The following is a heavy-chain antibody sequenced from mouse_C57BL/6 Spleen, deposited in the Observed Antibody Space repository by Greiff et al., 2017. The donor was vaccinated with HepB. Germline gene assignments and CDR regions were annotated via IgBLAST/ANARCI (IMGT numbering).Heavy chain of an antibody. CDR2: IDPSDSYT. CDR1: GYNFTSYW. V-gene: IGHV1-59*01. Sequence: QVQLMQPGAELVRPGTSVKLSCKASGYNFTSYWMHWVKQRPGQGLEWIGVIDPSDSYTNYNQKFKGKATLTVDTSSNTAYMQLSSLTSEDSAVYYCASGGSTMVTTGDYWGKGTTLTVSS. D-gene: IGHD2-2*01. J-gene: IGHJ2*01. CDR3: ASGGSTMVTTGDY.